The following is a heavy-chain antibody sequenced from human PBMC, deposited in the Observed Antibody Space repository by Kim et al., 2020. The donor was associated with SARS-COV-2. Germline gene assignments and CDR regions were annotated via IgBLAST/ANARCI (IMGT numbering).Heavy chain of an antibody. Sequence: SETLSLTCTVSGGSISSSSYYWGWIRQPPGKGLEWIGSIYYSGSTYYNPSLKSRVTISVDTSKNQFSLKLSSVTAADTAVYYCARHDADGIVVVTAPFDYWGQGTLVTVSS. V-gene: IGHV4-39*01. CDR1: GGSISSSSYY. CDR3: ARHDADGIVVVTAPFDY. J-gene: IGHJ4*02. CDR2: IYYSGST. D-gene: IGHD2-21*02.